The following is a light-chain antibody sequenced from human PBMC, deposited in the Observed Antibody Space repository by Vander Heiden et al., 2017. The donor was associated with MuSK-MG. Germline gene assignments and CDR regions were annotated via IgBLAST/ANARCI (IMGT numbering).Light chain of an antibody. CDR2: KAS. V-gene: IGKV1-5*03. J-gene: IGKJ2*01. CDR1: QSISSW. Sequence: DIQMTQSPSTLTASVGDRVTITCRASQSISSWLAWYQQKPGKAPKLLIYKASSLERGVPSRFSGSGYGTEFTLTSSSRQPDDFASYYCQQHKSYSPYTFGQGTKVEIK. CDR3: QQHKSYSPYT.